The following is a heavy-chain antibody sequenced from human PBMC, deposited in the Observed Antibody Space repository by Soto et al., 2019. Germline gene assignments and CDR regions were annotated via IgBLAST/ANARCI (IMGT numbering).Heavy chain of an antibody. V-gene: IGHV3-53*01. CDR1: GFSVSSKY. Sequence: EVQLVESGGGLIQPGVSLRLSCAASGFSVSSKYMTWVRQAPGKGLKWGSVIYGGGTTYYADSVKGRFTISRDNSKKTLYLQMNSLRAEDTAVYYCVQTTGWPGFDFWGQGTLVTVSS. J-gene: IGHJ4*02. CDR3: VQTTGWPGFDF. CDR2: IYGGGTT. D-gene: IGHD6-19*01.